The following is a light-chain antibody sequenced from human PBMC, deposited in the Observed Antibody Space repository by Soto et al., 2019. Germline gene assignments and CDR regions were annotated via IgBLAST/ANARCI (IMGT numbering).Light chain of an antibody. Sequence: EIVLTQSPGTLSLNPGERVTLSCRASQSLSSGYLAWYQQKFGQAPRLLIYDASRRATGIPERFSGSGSGTDFTLTINRLEPEDFAVYYCQQYGSSPTFGLGTKVDIK. V-gene: IGKV3-20*01. CDR2: DAS. CDR3: QQYGSSPT. CDR1: QSLSSGY. J-gene: IGKJ1*01.